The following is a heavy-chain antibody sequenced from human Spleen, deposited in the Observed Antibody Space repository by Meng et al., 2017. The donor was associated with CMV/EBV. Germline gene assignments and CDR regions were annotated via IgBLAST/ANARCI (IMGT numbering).Heavy chain of an antibody. J-gene: IGHJ4*02. CDR3: GSREGGY. D-gene: IGHD3-16*01. Sequence: ETLSLTCAASGFTFSSYAMSWVRQAPGKGLEWVSSISSSSSYIHYADSVKGRFTISRDNAKNSLYLEMNSLRVEDTAVYYCGSREGGYWGQGTLVTVSS. CDR2: ISSSSSYI. V-gene: IGHV3-21*01. CDR1: GFTFSSYA.